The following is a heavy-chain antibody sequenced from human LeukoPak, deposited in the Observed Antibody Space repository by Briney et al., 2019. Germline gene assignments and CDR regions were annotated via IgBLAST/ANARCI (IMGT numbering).Heavy chain of an antibody. Sequence: PGGSLRLSCAASGFTVSSNYMSWVRQAPGKGLEWVSFIDIGGTTYYADSVKGRFTISRDNSRNTLYLQMNSLRADDTAVYYCAKTGDYRFDPWGQGTLVTVSS. CDR1: GFTVSSNY. V-gene: IGHV3-53*01. D-gene: IGHD4-17*01. CDR3: AKTGDYRFDP. J-gene: IGHJ5*02. CDR2: IDIGGTT.